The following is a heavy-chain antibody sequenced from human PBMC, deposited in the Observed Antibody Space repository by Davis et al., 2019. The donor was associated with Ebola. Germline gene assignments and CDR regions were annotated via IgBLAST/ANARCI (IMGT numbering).Heavy chain of an antibody. V-gene: IGHV4-59*08. J-gene: IGHJ4*02. Sequence: SETLSLTCTVSGGSISSYYWSWIRQPPGKGLEWIGYIYYSGSTNYNPSLKSRVTISVDTSKNQFSLKLSSVTAADTAVYYCARGPTWGYFDYWGQGTLVTVSS. D-gene: IGHD3-16*01. CDR2: IYYSGST. CDR1: GGSISSYY. CDR3: ARGPTWGYFDY.